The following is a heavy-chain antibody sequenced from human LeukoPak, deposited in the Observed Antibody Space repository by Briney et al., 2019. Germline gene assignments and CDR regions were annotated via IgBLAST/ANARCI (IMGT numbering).Heavy chain of an antibody. V-gene: IGHV4-34*01. Sequence: PSETLSLTCAVYGGSFSGYYWSWIRQPPGKGLEWIGEINHSGSTNYNPSLERRVTISVDTSKNQFSLKLSSVTAADTAVYYCARRTAPLDYWGQGTLVTVSS. CDR1: GGSFSGYY. CDR2: INHSGST. D-gene: IGHD5-18*01. CDR3: ARRTAPLDY. J-gene: IGHJ4*02.